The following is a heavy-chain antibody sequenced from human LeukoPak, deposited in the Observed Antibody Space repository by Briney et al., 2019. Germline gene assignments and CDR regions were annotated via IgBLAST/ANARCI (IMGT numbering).Heavy chain of an antibody. CDR2: INPNSGGT. V-gene: IGHV1-2*02. Sequence: GSSVKVSCKASGYTFTSYAIHWVRQAPGQGLEWMGWINPNSGGTNYAQKFQGRVTVTRDTSISTAYMELSRLRSDDTAVYYCARDGVSNPFDFWGQGTLVTVSS. D-gene: IGHD5/OR15-5a*01. CDR3: ARDGVSNPFDF. CDR1: GYTFTSYA. J-gene: IGHJ4*02.